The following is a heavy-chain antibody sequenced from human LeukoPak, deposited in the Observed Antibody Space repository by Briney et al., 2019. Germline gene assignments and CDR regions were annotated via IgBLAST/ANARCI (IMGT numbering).Heavy chain of an antibody. CDR1: GFTFSSYA. J-gene: IGHJ6*04. CDR3: AELGITMIGGV. V-gene: IGHV3-23*01. D-gene: IGHD3-10*02. Sequence: GGSLRLSCAASGFTFSSYAMSWVRQAPGKGLEWVSAISGSGGSTYYADSVKGRFTISRDNAKNSLYLQMNSLRAEDTAVYYCAELGITMIGGVWGKGTPVTISS. CDR2: ISGSGGST.